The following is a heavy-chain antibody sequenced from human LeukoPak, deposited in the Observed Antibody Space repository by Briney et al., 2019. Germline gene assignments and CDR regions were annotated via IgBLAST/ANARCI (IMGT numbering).Heavy chain of an antibody. D-gene: IGHD3/OR15-3a*01. CDR1: GFTFSSYE. Sequence: GGSLRLSCAASGFTFSSYEMNWVRQAPGKGLEWVSSISSSSGYIYYADSVKGRFTISRDNAKNSLYLQMNSLRAEDTAVYYCAGAGLDAFDIWGQGTMVTVSS. V-gene: IGHV3-21*01. CDR3: AGAGLDAFDI. J-gene: IGHJ3*02. CDR2: ISSSSGYI.